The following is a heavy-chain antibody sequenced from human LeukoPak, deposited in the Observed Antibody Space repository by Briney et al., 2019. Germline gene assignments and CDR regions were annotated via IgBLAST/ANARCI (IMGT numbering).Heavy chain of an antibody. CDR1: GGSISSYY. CDR3: ARGLLDGYTHPAAFDI. J-gene: IGHJ3*02. V-gene: IGHV4-59*01. Sequence: SETLSLTCTVSGGSISSYYWSWTRQPPGKGLEWIGYIYYSGSTNYNPSLKSRVTISVDTSKNQFSLKLSSVTAADTAVYYCARGLLDGYTHPAAFDIWGQGTMVTVSS. CDR2: IYYSGST. D-gene: IGHD5-24*01.